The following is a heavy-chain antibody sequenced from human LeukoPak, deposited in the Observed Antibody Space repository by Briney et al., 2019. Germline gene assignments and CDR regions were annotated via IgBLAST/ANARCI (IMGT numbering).Heavy chain of an antibody. V-gene: IGHV4-59*01. J-gene: IGHJ4*02. CDR1: GGSISRYY. Sequence: SETLSLTCTVSGGSISRYYWSWIRQPPGKGLEWIGYIYYSGMTNYNPSLKSRVTISLDTSKNQFSLKLSSVTAADKAVYYCASADYDDYYIDFWGQGTLVTVSS. CDR3: ASADYDDYYIDF. CDR2: IYYSGMT. D-gene: IGHD4-17*01.